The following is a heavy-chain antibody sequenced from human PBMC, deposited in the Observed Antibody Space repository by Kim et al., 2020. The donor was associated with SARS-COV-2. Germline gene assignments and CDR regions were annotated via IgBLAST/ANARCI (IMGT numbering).Heavy chain of an antibody. CDR2: ISWNSGSI. J-gene: IGHJ6*03. CDR1: GFTFGDYA. D-gene: IGHD3-3*01. CDR3: AKEGESAVTIFGVVPVAYYYMDV. Sequence: GGSLRLSCAASGFTFGDYAMHWVRQAPGKGLEWVSGISWNSGSIGYADSVKGRFTISRDNAKNSLYLQMNSLRAEDTALYYCAKEGESAVTIFGVVPVAYYYMDVWGKGTTVTVSS. V-gene: IGHV3-9*01.